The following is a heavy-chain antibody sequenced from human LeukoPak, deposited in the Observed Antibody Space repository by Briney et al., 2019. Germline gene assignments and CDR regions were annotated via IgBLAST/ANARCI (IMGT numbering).Heavy chain of an antibody. CDR1: GFTFSDYY. Sequence: GGSLRLSCAASGFTFSDYYMSWIRQAPGKGLEWVSYISSSGSTIYYADSVKGRFTISRDNSKNTLYLQMNSLRAEDTAVYYCAKVGKTKAGATSYYYYGMDVWGQGTTVTVSS. J-gene: IGHJ6*02. CDR3: AKVGKTKAGATSYYYYGMDV. D-gene: IGHD1-26*01. V-gene: IGHV3-11*01. CDR2: ISSSGSTI.